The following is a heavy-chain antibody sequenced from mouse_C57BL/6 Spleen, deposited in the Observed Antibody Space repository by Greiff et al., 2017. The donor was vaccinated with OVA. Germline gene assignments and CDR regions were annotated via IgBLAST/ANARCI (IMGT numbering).Heavy chain of an antibody. J-gene: IGHJ3*01. Sequence: VKLQQSGAELVKPGASVKMSCKASGYTFTTYPIEWMKQNHGKSLEWIGNFHPYNDDTKYNEKFKGKATLTVEKSSSTVYLEISRLTSDDSAVYYCARTAYYSNYGFAYWGQGTLVTVSA. V-gene: IGHV1-47*01. D-gene: IGHD2-5*01. CDR1: GYTFTTYP. CDR2: FHPYNDDT. CDR3: ARTAYYSNYGFAY.